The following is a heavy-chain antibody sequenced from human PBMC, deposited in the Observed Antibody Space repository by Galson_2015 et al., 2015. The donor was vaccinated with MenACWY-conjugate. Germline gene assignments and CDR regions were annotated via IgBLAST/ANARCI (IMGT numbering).Heavy chain of an antibody. V-gene: IGHV3-33*01. CDR3: FAINSGTDF. CDR2: IWFDGSKT. Sequence: SLRLSCAASGFTFSRYAIHWVRQAPGKGLEWVAVIWFDGSKTYYADSVKGRFTISRDNSKNMAYLQMNSLRVEDTAMYHCFAINSGTDFWGQGTQVTVSS. CDR1: GFTFSRYA. J-gene: IGHJ4*02. D-gene: IGHD1-26*01.